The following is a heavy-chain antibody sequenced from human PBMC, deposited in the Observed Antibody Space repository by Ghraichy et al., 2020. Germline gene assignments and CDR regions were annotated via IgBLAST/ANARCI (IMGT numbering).Heavy chain of an antibody. CDR3: ARHPSYDILTGRYGMDV. CDR1: GGSIGSSSYY. V-gene: IGHV4-39*01. CDR2: IYYSGST. Sequence: SETLSLTCTVSGGSIGSSSYYWGWIRQPPGKGLEWIGSIYYSGSTYYNPSLKSRVTISVDTSKNQLPLRLSSVTAADTAVYYCARHPSYDILTGRYGMDVWGQGTTVTVSS. J-gene: IGHJ6*02. D-gene: IGHD3-9*01.